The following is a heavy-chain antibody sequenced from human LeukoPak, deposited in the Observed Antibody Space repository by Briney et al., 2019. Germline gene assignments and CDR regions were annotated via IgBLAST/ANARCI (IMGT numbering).Heavy chain of an antibody. Sequence: PEASVKVSCKASGYTFTSYDINWVRQATGQGLEWMGWINPNSGGTNYAQKFQGRVTMTRDTSISTAYMELSRLRSDDTAVYYCARVGVLPTDAFDIWGQGTMVTVSS. D-gene: IGHD2/OR15-2a*01. CDR2: INPNSGGT. V-gene: IGHV1-2*02. J-gene: IGHJ3*02. CDR1: GYTFTSYD. CDR3: ARVGVLPTDAFDI.